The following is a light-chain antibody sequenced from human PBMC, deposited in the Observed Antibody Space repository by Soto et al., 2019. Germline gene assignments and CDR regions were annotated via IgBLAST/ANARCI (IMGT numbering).Light chain of an antibody. CDR3: CSYAGSFVV. V-gene: IGLV2-11*01. Sequence: QSALTQPRSVSGSPGQSVTISCTGTSSDVCGYNYVSWYQQHPGKAPKLMIYDVSKRPSGVPDRFSGSKSGNTASLTISGLQAEDEADYYCCSYAGSFVVFGGWTKLTVL. CDR2: DVS. CDR1: SSDVCGYNY. J-gene: IGLJ2*01.